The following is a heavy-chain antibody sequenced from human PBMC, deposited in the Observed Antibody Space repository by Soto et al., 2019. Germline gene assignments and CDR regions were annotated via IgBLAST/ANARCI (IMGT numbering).Heavy chain of an antibody. Sequence: SETLSLTCAVYGGSFSGYYWSWIRQPPGKGLEWIGEINHSGSTNYNPSLKSRVTISVDTSKNQFSLKLSSVTAADTAVYYCARVRREIIVVVVAAKKKDNWFDPWGQGTLVTVSS. V-gene: IGHV4-34*01. CDR1: GGSFSGYY. CDR2: INHSGST. D-gene: IGHD2-15*01. CDR3: ARVRREIIVVVVAAKKKDNWFDP. J-gene: IGHJ5*02.